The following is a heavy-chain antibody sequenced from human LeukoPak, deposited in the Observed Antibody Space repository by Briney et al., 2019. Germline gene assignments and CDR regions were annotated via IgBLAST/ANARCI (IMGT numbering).Heavy chain of an antibody. CDR1: GGSISSSNYY. CDR2: IYYSGST. V-gene: IGHV4-39*01. Sequence: SETLSLTCTVSGGSISSSNYYWGWIRQPPGKGLEWIGNIYYSGSTNYNPSLNSRVTISVDTSKNQFSLKLSSVTAADTAVYYCARQGDSSGWYGLAFDIWGQGTMVTVSS. CDR3: ARQGDSSGWYGLAFDI. D-gene: IGHD6-19*01. J-gene: IGHJ3*02.